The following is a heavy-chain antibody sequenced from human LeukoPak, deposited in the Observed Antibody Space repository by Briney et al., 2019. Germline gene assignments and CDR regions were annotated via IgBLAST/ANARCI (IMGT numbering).Heavy chain of an antibody. CDR1: GYTFTSYG. J-gene: IGHJ4*02. CDR3: ARSAYDAGYCTNGVCTSNYFDY. V-gene: IGHV1-18*01. D-gene: IGHD2-8*01. Sequence: GAAVKVSCKPSGYTFTSYGISWVRQAPGQALEWIGWISAYNGNTNYAQKLQGRVTMTTDTSTSTAYMELRSLRSDDTDVYYWARSAYDAGYCTNGVCTSNYFDYWGQGTLVTVSS. CDR2: ISAYNGNT.